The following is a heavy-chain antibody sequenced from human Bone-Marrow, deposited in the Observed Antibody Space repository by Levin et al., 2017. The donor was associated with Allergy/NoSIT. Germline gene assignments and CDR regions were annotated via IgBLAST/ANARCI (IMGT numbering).Heavy chain of an antibody. J-gene: IGHJ4*02. CDR2: IDPNNDKT. CDR3: ARSSYSGSGSFDL. V-gene: IGHV1-8*01. Sequence: GASVKVSCKASGYAFSSYEMNWVRQAPGQGLEWMGWIDPNNDKTGYAQKFQGRVTMTTDTSTTTTYLDLSGLKSEDTAVYYCARSSYSGSGSFDLWGQGTLVAVSS. D-gene: IGHD3-10*01. CDR1: GYAFSSYE.